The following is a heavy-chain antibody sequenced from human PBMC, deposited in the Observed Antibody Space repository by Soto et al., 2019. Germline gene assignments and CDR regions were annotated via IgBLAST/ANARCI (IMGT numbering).Heavy chain of an antibody. CDR3: AKDSFFPGFGELLGRFYFDY. CDR1: GFTFSSYA. J-gene: IGHJ4*02. V-gene: IGHV3-23*01. D-gene: IGHD3-10*01. CDR2: ISGSGGST. Sequence: GGSLRLSCAASGFTFSSYAMSWVRQAPGKGLEWVSAISGSGGSTYYADSVKGRFTISRDNSKNTLYLQMNSLRAEETAVYYCAKDSFFPGFGELLGRFYFDYWGQGTLVTVSS.